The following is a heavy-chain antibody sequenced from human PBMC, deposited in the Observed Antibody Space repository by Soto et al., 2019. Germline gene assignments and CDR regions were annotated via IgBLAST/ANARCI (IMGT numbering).Heavy chain of an antibody. J-gene: IGHJ3*02. CDR2: IYYSGST. CDR1: GGSISSSSYY. CDR3: ARHHLVVSTDASDI. V-gene: IGHV4-39*01. Sequence: PSETLSLTCTVSGGSISSSSYYWGWIRQPPGKGLEWIGSIYYSGSTYYNPSLKSRVTISVDTSKNQFSLKLSSVTAADTAVYYCARHHLVVSTDASDIWGQGTMVTVSS. D-gene: IGHD2-8*02.